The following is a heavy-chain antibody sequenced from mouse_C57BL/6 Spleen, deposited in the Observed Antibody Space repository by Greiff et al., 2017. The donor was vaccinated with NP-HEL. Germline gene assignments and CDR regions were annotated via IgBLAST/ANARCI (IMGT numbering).Heavy chain of an antibody. J-gene: IGHJ3*01. Sequence: QVQLKQPGAELVKPGASVKMSCKASGYTFTSYWITWVKQRPGQGLEWIGDIYPGSGSTNYNEKFKSKATLTVDTSSSTAYMQLSSLTSEDSAVYYCARSLLRSAWFAYWGQGTLVTVSA. CDR1: GYTFTSYW. D-gene: IGHD1-2*01. CDR3: ARSLLRSAWFAY. V-gene: IGHV1-55*01. CDR2: IYPGSGST.